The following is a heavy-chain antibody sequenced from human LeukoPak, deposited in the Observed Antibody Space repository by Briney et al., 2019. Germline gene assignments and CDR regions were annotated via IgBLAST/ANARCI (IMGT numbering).Heavy chain of an antibody. CDR2: IDHRGTA. Sequence: SETLSLTCAVYGASYNAYYWSWIRQPPGKGLEWIGDIDHRGTATYNPSLKSRLTISADASKNQFSLKLNSVTDANTAVYYCAVGITILGVAASFDSWGQGNLVIVSS. J-gene: IGHJ4*02. V-gene: IGHV4-34*01. CDR1: GASYNAYY. D-gene: IGHD3-3*01. CDR3: AVGITILGVAASFDS.